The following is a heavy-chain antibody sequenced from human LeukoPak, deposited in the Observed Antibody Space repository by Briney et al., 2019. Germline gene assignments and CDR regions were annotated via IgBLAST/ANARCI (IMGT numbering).Heavy chain of an antibody. CDR3: ARGGGSCSGGSCYPGTFDY. Sequence: SETLSLTCTVSGGSISSYYWAWVRQPPGKGLEWIGSIYYSGSTWYNPSLKSRVIISLDTSNNQVSLSLSSVTAADTAVYYCARGGGSCSGGSCYPGTFDYWGQGTLVTVSS. J-gene: IGHJ4*02. CDR1: GGSISSYY. D-gene: IGHD2-15*01. CDR2: IYYSGST. V-gene: IGHV4-39*07.